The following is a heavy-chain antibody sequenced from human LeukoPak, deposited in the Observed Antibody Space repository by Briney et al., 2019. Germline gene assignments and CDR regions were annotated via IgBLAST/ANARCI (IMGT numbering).Heavy chain of an antibody. J-gene: IGHJ4*02. D-gene: IGHD2-15*01. CDR2: ITSSSSYI. CDR3: ARGQYCSGGSCYHYGDAFDY. V-gene: IGHV3-21*01. Sequence: GGSLRLSCAASGFTFSTYNMNWVRQAPGKGLEWVSSITSSSSYIYYADSVKGRFTISRDNSKNTLYLQLISLRAEDTAVYYCARGQYCSGGSCYHYGDAFDYWGQGTLVTVSS. CDR1: GFTFSTYN.